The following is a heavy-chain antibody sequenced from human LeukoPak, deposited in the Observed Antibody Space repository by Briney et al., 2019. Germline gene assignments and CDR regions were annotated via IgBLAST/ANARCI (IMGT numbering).Heavy chain of an antibody. D-gene: IGHD5/OR15-5a*01. V-gene: IGHV2-5*02. CDR2: IYWDDDK. Sequence: SGPTLLQPTQTLTLTFTFSGFSLSTSGVGVGWIRQPPGKALEWLALIYWDDDKRYSPSLKSRLTITKDTSKNQVVLTMTNMDPVDTATYYCAKKHAVSCFQHWGQGTLVTVSS. J-gene: IGHJ1*01. CDR3: AKKHAVSCFQH. CDR1: GFSLSTSGVG.